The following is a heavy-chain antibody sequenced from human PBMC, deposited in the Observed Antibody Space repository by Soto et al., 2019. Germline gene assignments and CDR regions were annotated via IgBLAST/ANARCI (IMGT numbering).Heavy chain of an antibody. CDR1: GGAFSGYY. Sequence: QVQLQQWGAGLLKPSATLSLTCAVYGGAFSGYYWSWIRQPPGKGLEWIGEINHSGSTNYNPSLKSRVTISVDTSKNQFSLKLSSVTAADTAVYYCARVRAGYFDYWGQGTMVTVSS. CDR3: ARVRAGYFDY. V-gene: IGHV4-34*01. CDR2: INHSGST. J-gene: IGHJ4*02.